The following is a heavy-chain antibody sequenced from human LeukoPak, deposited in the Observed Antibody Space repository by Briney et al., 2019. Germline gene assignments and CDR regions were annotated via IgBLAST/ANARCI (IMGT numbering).Heavy chain of an antibody. J-gene: IGHJ4*02. CDR1: GGSFSGYY. D-gene: IGHD3-9*01. CDR2: INHSGST. CDR3: ARRLQVLRYFDWFPTTIDY. Sequence: PSETLPLTCAVYGGSFSGYYWSWIRQPPGKGLEWIGEINHSGSTNYNPSLKSRVTISVDTSKNQFSLKLSSVTAADTAVYYCARRLQVLRYFDWFPTTIDYWGQGTLVTVSS. V-gene: IGHV4-34*01.